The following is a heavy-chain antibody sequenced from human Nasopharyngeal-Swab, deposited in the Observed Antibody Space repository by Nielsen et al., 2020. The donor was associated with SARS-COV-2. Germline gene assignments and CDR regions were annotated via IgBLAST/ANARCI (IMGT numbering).Heavy chain of an antibody. D-gene: IGHD6-6*01. Sequence: ASVKVSCKASGYTFTGYAMHWVRQAPGQRLEWMGWINAGNGNTQYSQKFQGRVTITRDTSASTAYMELSSLRSEDTAVYYCARERQLVRVYYYYYMDVWGKGTTVTVSS. CDR2: INAGNGNT. CDR3: ARERQLVRVYYYYYMDV. V-gene: IGHV1-3*01. CDR1: GYTFTGYA. J-gene: IGHJ6*03.